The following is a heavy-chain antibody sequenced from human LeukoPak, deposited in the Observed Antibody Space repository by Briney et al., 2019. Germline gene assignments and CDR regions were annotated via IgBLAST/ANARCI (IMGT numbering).Heavy chain of an antibody. J-gene: IGHJ5*02. Sequence: PGGSLRLSCAASGFTFSSYAMNCVRQAPGKGLEWVSAISDTGGGTFYADSVKGRFSISRDNSKNTLYLQMNSLRAEDTAVYYCAKEAYCVGGCSRWFDPWGQGTLVTVSS. V-gene: IGHV3-23*01. D-gene: IGHD2-21*02. CDR3: AKEAYCVGGCSRWFDP. CDR2: ISDTGGGT. CDR1: GFTFSSYA.